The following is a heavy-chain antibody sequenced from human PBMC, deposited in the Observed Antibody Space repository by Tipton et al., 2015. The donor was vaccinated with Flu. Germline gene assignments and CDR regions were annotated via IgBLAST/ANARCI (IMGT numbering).Heavy chain of an antibody. J-gene: IGHJ5*02. CDR1: GGSISSGSYY. CDR3: ARRDYSNYVSDPKNWFDP. D-gene: IGHD4-11*01. Sequence: TLSLTCTVSGGSISSGSYYWSWIRQPAGKGLEWIANIYRSGSPYYNPSLKSRLTISLDTSKNQFSLRLSSVTAADTAVYFCARRDYSNYVSDPKNWFDPWGQGTLVTVSS. CDR2: IYRSGSP. V-gene: IGHV4-61*09.